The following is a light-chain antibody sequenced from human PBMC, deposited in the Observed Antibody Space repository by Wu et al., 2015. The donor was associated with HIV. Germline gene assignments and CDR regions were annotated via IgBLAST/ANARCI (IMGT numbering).Light chain of an antibody. Sequence: EVVMTQSPGTLSLSPGERATLSCRATQSVNNRYLAWYQQKPGQVPRLLISGASSRATGIPDRFSGSESVTDFTLTISRLEPEDFAVYYCQQGNSFGQGTKLEIK. CDR2: GAS. CDR3: QQGNS. J-gene: IGKJ2*03. CDR1: QSVNNRY. V-gene: IGKV3-20*01.